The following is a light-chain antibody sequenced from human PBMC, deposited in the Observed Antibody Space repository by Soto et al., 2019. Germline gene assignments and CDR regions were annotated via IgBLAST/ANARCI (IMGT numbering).Light chain of an antibody. J-gene: IGLJ1*01. CDR2: DVI. CDR3: SSYTSSNTLEV. V-gene: IGLV2-11*01. CDR1: SSDIGGYNY. Sequence: QSALTQPRSVSGSPGQSVTISCTGTSSDIGGYNYVSWYQQHPGKAPKLMIYDVIKRPSGVPDRFSGSKSGNTASLTIYGLQAEDEADYYCSSYTSSNTLEVFGSGTKSPS.